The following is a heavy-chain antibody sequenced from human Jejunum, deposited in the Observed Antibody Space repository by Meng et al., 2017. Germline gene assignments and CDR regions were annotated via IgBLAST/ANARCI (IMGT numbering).Heavy chain of an antibody. Sequence: QVQLMQAGAEVKTPGASVKVSCKASGYSFSDYYMHWVRQAPGQGLQWMGQINPHNGDTHYAQKFQGRVTMTRDKSISTVYMELRRLTPDDTAVYFCARERGDSNSWNYWGQGTLVTVSS. V-gene: IGHV1-2*06. CDR1: GYSFSDYY. J-gene: IGHJ4*02. CDR2: INPHNGDT. CDR3: ARERGDSNSWNY. D-gene: IGHD6-13*01.